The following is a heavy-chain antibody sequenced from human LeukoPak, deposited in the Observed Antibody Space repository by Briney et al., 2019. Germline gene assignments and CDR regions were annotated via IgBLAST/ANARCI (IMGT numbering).Heavy chain of an antibody. J-gene: IGHJ4*02. D-gene: IGHD6-19*01. Sequence: GGSLRLSCAASGFTFSSYSMNWVRQAPGKGPEWVSYISSSSSTIYYADSVKGRFTISRDNAKNSLYLQMNSLRAEDTAVYYCARALYSSGWYPDYWGQGTLVTVSS. CDR1: GFTFSSYS. CDR3: ARALYSSGWYPDY. CDR2: ISSSSSTI. V-gene: IGHV3-48*01.